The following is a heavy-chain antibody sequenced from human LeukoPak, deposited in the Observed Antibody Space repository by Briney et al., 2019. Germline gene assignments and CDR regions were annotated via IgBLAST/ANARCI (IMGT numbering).Heavy chain of an antibody. D-gene: IGHD3-3*01. J-gene: IGHJ6*02. V-gene: IGHV3-7*01. CDR2: IKQDGSEK. CDR3: AREEHYDFWSGYYYYYGMDV. Sequence: GGSLRHSCAASGFTFSSYWMSSVRQAPGKGLEWVANIKQDGSEKYYVDSVKGRFTLSRDNAKNSLYLQMNSLRAEDTAVYYCAREEHYDFWSGYYYYYGMDVWGQGTTVTVSS. CDR1: GFTFSSYW.